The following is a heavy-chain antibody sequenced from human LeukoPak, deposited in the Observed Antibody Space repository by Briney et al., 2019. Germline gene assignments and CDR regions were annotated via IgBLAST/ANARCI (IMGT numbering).Heavy chain of an antibody. CDR2: ISYDGSNK. V-gene: IGHV3-30-3*01. J-gene: IGHJ4*02. CDR1: GFTFSSYA. D-gene: IGHD6-13*01. CDR3: ASPAAGTNFDC. Sequence: GGSLRLSCAASGFTFSSYAMHWVRQAPGKGLEWVAVISYDGSNKYYADSVKGRFTISRDNSKNTLYLQMNSLRVEDTAVYYCASPAAGTNFDCWGQGTLVTVSS.